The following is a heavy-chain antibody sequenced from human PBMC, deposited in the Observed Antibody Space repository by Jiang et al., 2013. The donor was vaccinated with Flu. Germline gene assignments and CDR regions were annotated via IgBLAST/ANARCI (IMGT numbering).Heavy chain of an antibody. CDR3: STMGLYDH. CDR2: IKSKTDDGTT. CDR1: GFAFNNAW. J-gene: IGHJ4*02. Sequence: VQLLESGGGLVKPGGSLRLSCTASGFAFNNAWMNWVRQAPGRGLEWVARIKSKTDDGTTDYAAPVKGRFTIARDDSKYMLYLQMNSLKTEDTAVYYCSTMGLYDHWGPGTLVSVST. V-gene: IGHV3-15*07.